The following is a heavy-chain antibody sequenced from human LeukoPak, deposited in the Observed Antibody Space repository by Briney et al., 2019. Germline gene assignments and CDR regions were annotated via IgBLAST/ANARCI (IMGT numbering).Heavy chain of an antibody. CDR2: IYSGGST. D-gene: IGHD6-19*01. J-gene: IGHJ4*02. CDR3: AREAYNSGLDF. CDR1: GFTFSSYA. Sequence: GGSLRLSCAASGFTFSSYAMSWVRQAPGKGLEWVSVIYSGGSTFYADSAKGRFSISRDNSKNTLYLQMNSLRAEDTAVYYCAREAYNSGLDFWGQGTLVTVSS. V-gene: IGHV3-66*01.